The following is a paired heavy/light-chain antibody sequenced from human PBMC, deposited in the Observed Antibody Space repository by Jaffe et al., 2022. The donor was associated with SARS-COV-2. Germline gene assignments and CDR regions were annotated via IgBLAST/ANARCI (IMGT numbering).Heavy chain of an antibody. Sequence: EVQLLESGGGLVQPGGSLRLSCAASGFTFSSYAMGWVRQAPGKGLEWVSSTSDSGGITYYADSVEGRFTLSRDNSKNTLYLQMNSLRTEDTAIYYCARIDYSSSNFDYWGQGTLVTVSS. CDR2: TSDSGGIT. D-gene: IGHD6-6*01. CDR1: GFTFSSYA. J-gene: IGHJ4*02. V-gene: IGHV3-23*01. CDR3: ARIDYSSSNFDY.
Light chain of an antibody. CDR1: QSISSW. J-gene: IGKJ1*01. CDR2: KAS. Sequence: DIQMTQSPSTLSASVGDRVTITCRASQSISSWLAWYQQKPGKAPKLLIYKASSLESGVPSRFSGSGSGTEFTLTISSLQPDDFATYYCQQYNSYSRRFGQGTKVEIK. V-gene: IGKV1-5*03. CDR3: QQYNSYSRR.